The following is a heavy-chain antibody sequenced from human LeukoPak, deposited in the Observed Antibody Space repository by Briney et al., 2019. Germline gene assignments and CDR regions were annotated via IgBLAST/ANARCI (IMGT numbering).Heavy chain of an antibody. CDR2: IYYNGST. CDR3: ARDVGSSETDI. V-gene: IGHV4-59*01. Sequence: SETLSLTCTVSGGSISSYNCSWIRQPPGEGLEWIGYIYYNGSTNYNPSLKSRVTISVDTSKNQFSLKLSSVTAADTAVYYCARDVGSSETDIWGQGTIVTVSS. J-gene: IGHJ3*02. D-gene: IGHD6-13*01. CDR1: GGSISSYN.